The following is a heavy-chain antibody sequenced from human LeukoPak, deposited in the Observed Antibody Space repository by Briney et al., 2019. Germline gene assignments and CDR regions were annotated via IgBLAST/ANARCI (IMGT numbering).Heavy chain of an antibody. J-gene: IGHJ4*02. CDR2: ISYDGSNK. CDR1: GFTFSTYA. Sequence: PGGSLGLSCAASGFTFSTYAIHWVRQAPGKGLEWVAVISYDGSNKYYVDSVKGRFTIARDNSKNTVYLQMNSLRAEDMAVYYCARGEWYYFDYWGQGTLVTVSS. CDR3: ARGEWYYFDY. D-gene: IGHD3-3*01. V-gene: IGHV3-30-3*01.